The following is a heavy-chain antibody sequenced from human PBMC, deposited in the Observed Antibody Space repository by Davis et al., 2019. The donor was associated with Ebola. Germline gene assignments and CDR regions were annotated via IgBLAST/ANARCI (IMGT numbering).Heavy chain of an antibody. CDR3: ARGGGVGAKKCFDY. Sequence: PGGSLRLSCAASGYTFTSYYMHWVRQAPGQGLEWMGIINPSGGSTSYAQKFQGRVTMTRDTSTSTVYMELSSLRSEDTAVYYCARGGGVGAKKCFDYWGQGTLVTVSS. V-gene: IGHV1-46*01. J-gene: IGHJ4*02. CDR1: GYTFTSYY. CDR2: INPSGGST. D-gene: IGHD1-26*01.